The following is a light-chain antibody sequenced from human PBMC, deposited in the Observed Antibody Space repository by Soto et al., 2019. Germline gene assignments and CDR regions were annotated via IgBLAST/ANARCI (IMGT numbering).Light chain of an antibody. CDR2: LAS. CDR1: QKIHNF. CDR3: QQSFSNPRT. V-gene: IGKV1-39*01. J-gene: IGKJ4*01. Sequence: DIQMTQSPSSLSASLGDRVTVTCRASQKIHNFVSWYQQKPGQAPKLLIFLASTLESGVPSRFGGSGSGTDFTLTISSLQPEDFATYYCQQSFSNPRTVGGGTKVDIK.